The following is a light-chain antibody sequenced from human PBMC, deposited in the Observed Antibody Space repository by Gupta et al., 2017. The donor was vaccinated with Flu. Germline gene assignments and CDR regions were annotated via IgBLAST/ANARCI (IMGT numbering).Light chain of an antibody. CDR1: QSISSTF. J-gene: IGKJ2*03. Sequence: EIVLTQSPGTLSLSPGERATLSCRASQSISSTFLAWYQQKSGQAPRLLIYGASSRVTGIPDRFTGSGSGTDFTLTINRLEPEDFAVYYWQQDTGSHSFGQWSKLEIK. CDR3: QQDTGSHS. CDR2: GAS. V-gene: IGKV3-20*01.